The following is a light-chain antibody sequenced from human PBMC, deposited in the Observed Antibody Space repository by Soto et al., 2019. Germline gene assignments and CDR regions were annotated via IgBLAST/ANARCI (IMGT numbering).Light chain of an antibody. CDR1: QVISTS. J-gene: IGKJ5*01. CDR2: AAS. CDR3: QQLFDSPIT. Sequence: IQLTQSPSFLSPSIGESVTITCRASQVISTSLAWYQVKPGKAPKLLIYAASTLECGVPSRFSATVSGTGFSLTITSLQPEDFATYYCQQLFDSPITVGQGTRLEIK. V-gene: IGKV1-9*01.